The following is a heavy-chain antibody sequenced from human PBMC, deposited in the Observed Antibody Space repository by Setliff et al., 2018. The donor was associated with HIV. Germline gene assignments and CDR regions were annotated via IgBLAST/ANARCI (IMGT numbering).Heavy chain of an antibody. CDR1: GGSISSGSYY. D-gene: IGHD3-10*01. V-gene: IGHV4-61*02. J-gene: IGHJ4*02. Sequence: KPSETLSLTCTVSGGSISSGSYYWSWIRQPAGKGLEWIGRIYTSGSTNYNPSLKSRVTISVDTSKNQFSLKLSSVTAADTAVYYCARGVVNYGSGSSRDYWGQGTLVTVSS. CDR2: IYTSGST. CDR3: ARGVVNYGSGSSRDY.